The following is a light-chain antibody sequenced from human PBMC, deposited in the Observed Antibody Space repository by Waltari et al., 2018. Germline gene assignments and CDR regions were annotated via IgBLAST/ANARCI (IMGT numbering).Light chain of an antibody. CDR3: CSYVSNTYV. CDR2: DGT. CDR1: TSDVWTYNL. V-gene: IGLV2-23*01. J-gene: IGLJ1*01. Sequence: QSALTQPASVSGSPGQSITISCTGTTSDVWTYNLVSWYQQHPGKAPKLIIFDGTKRPSGVSTRFFASKSGNTASLTISGLQADDEADYHCCSYVSNTYVFGTGTKVTVL.